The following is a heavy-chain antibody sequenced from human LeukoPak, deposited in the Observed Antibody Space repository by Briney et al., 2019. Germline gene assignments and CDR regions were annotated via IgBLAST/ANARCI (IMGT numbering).Heavy chain of an antibody. CDR3: AKDYDSSGWAAFDI. J-gene: IGHJ3*02. Sequence: GGSLRLSCEASGFTFSSYSMNWVRQAPGKGVEWVSYIDSSSSTELYADSAKGRFTISRDNSKNTLYLQMNSLRAEDTAVYYCAKDYDSSGWAAFDIWGQGTMVTVSS. CDR2: IDSSSSTE. V-gene: IGHV3-48*01. D-gene: IGHD3-22*01. CDR1: GFTFSSYS.